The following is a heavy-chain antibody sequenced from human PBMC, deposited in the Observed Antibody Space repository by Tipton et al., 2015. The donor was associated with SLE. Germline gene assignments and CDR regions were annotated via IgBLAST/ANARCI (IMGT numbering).Heavy chain of an antibody. J-gene: IGHJ3*01. CDR1: GYSFSSYW. V-gene: IGHV5-51*01. CDR2: IYPGDSDI. CDR3: ARHYNIYSIYRMGAFDV. Sequence: QLVQSGAEVKKPGESLKISCKGSGYSFSSYWIGWVRQVPGKGLEWMGIIYPGDSDIRYSPSFQGQVTISADKSISTAYLQWSSLKASDTAMYYCARHYNIYSIYRMGAFDVWGQGTMVTVSS. D-gene: IGHD4-11*01.